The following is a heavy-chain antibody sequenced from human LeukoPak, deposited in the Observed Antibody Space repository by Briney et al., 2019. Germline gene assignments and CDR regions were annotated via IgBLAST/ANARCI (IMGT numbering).Heavy chain of an antibody. J-gene: IGHJ6*03. V-gene: IGHV4-4*02. CDR2: LCHSGST. Sequence: PSETLSLTCAASGGSISSSNWWRWVRQPPGKGLEWIGELCHSGSTNYNSSLKSRATISVDKSKNQFSLKLSSVTAADTAVYYCARGRFVVVVDTIPSTTYYYYYHMDVWGKGTTVTVSS. CDR1: GGSISSSNW. D-gene: IGHD2-15*01. CDR3: ARGRFVVVVDTIPSTTYYYYYHMDV.